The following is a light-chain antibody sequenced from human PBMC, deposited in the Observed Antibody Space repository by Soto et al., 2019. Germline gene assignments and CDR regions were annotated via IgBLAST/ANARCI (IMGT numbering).Light chain of an antibody. J-gene: IGLJ1*01. CDR2: EVS. V-gene: IGLV2-14*01. CDR3: SSCTSSSTYV. Sequence: QSALTQPASVSGSPGQSITISCTGTSSDVGGYNYVSWSQQHPGKAPQLMIYEVSKRPSGVSNRFSGSKSGNTASLTISGLQAEDEADYYCSSCTSSSTYVFGTGTKVTVL. CDR1: SSDVGGYNY.